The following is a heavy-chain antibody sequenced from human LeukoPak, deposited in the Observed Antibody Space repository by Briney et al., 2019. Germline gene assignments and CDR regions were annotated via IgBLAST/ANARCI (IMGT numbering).Heavy chain of an antibody. J-gene: IGHJ6*03. V-gene: IGHV1-69*13. CDR3: ARVVPAAMSVYYYYMDV. Sequence: SVKVSCMASGGTFSSYAISGVRQAPGQGLERMGGIIPIFGTANYAQKFQGRVTITADESTSTAYMELSSLRSEDTAVYYCARVVPAAMSVYYYYMDVWGRGTTVTVSS. CDR1: GGTFSSYA. D-gene: IGHD2-2*01. CDR2: IIPIFGTA.